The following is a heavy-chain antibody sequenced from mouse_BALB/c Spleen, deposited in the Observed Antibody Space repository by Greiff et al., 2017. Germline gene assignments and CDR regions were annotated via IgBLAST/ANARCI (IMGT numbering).Heavy chain of an antibody. V-gene: IGHV1-81*01. J-gene: IGHJ3*01. Sequence: QVQLQQSGPELVKPGASVKMSCKASGYTFTDYVISWVKQRTGQGLEWIGEIYPGSGSTYYNEKFKGKATLTADKSSNTAYMQLSSLTSEDSAVYFCARGDDYLAYWGQGTLVTVSA. CDR2: IYPGSGST. CDR3: ARGDDYLAY. D-gene: IGHD2-4*01. CDR1: GYTFTDYV.